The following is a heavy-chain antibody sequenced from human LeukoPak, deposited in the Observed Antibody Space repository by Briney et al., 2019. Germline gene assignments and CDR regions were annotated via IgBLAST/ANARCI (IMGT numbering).Heavy chain of an antibody. CDR3: AGLRDMWGCDH. D-gene: IGHD2-15*01. CDR2: IGYSGKT. V-gene: IGHV4-59*08. CDR1: GGTISSYD. J-gene: IGHJ4*02. Sequence: SETLSLTCTVSGGTISSYDWSWIRQPPGQGLEYIACIGYSGKTNYNPSLSRRVTISLDTSKNQFSLELSSVTAADTAVYYCAGLRDMWGCDHCGEGTLVTVSS.